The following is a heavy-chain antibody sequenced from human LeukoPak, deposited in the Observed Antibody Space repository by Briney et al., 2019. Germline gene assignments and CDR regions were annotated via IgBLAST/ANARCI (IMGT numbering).Heavy chain of an antibody. V-gene: IGHV3-23*01. CDR2: ISGSGGST. CDR1: GLTFSKYW. CDR3: AKDHPRGYSYGPLSY. Sequence: PGGSLRLSCAASGLTFSKYWLTWVRQAPGKGLEWVSAISGSGGSTYYADSVKGRFTISRDNSKNTLYLQMNSLRAEDTAVYYCAKDHPRGYSYGPLSYWGQGTLVTVSS. D-gene: IGHD5-18*01. J-gene: IGHJ4*02.